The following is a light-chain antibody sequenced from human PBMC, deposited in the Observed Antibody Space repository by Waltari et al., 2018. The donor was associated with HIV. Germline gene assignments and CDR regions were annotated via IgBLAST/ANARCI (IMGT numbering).Light chain of an antibody. CDR2: KAS. CDR1: QSSSSW. Sequence: DIQMTQSPSSLPASVGDRATIPCRASQSSSSWLAWYQQKPGKAPKLLIYKASSLESGGPSRCSGSGAGTEFTLTISSLQPDDVATYYCQQYNSYPYTFGQGTKLEIK. J-gene: IGKJ2*01. V-gene: IGKV1-5*03. CDR3: QQYNSYPYT.